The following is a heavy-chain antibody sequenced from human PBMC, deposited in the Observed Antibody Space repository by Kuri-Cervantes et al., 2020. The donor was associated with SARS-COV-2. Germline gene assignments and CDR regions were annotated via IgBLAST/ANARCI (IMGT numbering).Heavy chain of an antibody. CDR1: GGSFSGYY. CDR3: ARGRRGVPATVFDY. Sequence: GSLRLSCTVSGGSFSGYYWSWIRQPPGKGLEWIGEINHSGSTNYNPSLKSRVTISVDTSKNQFSLKLSSVTAADTAVYYCARGRRGVPATVFDYWGQGTLVTVSS. V-gene: IGHV4-34*01. J-gene: IGHJ4*02. D-gene: IGHD2-2*01. CDR2: INHSGST.